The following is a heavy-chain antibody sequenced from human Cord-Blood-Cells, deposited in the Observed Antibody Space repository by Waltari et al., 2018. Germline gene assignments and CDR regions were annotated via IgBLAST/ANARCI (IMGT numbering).Heavy chain of an antibody. D-gene: IGHD4-17*01. J-gene: IGHJ6*02. CDR2: INAGNGNT. Sequence: QVQLVQSGAEVKKPGASVKVSCKASGYTSTSYAMHWVRQAPGQRLEWMGWINAGNGNTKYSQKFQGRVTITRDTSASTAYMELSSLRSEDTAVYYCARGYGDYYYYYGMDVWGQGTTVTVSS. CDR3: ARGYGDYYYYYGMDV. V-gene: IGHV1-3*01. CDR1: GYTSTSYA.